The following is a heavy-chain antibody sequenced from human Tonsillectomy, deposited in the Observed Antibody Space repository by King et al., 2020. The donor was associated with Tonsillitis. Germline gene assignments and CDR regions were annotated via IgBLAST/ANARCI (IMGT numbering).Heavy chain of an antibody. V-gene: IGHV1-18*04. CDR1: GYIFTQYG. CDR3: ARHVSVATPVLPFAY. J-gene: IGHJ4*02. D-gene: IGHD5-12*01. CDR2: ANTYNDDT. Sequence: QLVQSGDEVKKPGAALKVSCKASGYIFTQYGISWVRQAPGQGLEWMGWANTYNDDTNYAQKFQGRVTMTTDTSTTTAYMELRSLRSDDTAVYFCARHVSVATPVLPFAYWGQGTRVSVSS.